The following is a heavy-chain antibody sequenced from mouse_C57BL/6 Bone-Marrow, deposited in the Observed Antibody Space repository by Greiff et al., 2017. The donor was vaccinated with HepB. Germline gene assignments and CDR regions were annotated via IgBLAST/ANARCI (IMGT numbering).Heavy chain of an antibody. V-gene: IGHV2-2*01. CDR2: IWSGGST. CDR3: ARRNYSNPYYYAMDY. J-gene: IGHJ4*01. CDR1: GFSLTSYG. D-gene: IGHD2-5*01. Sequence: QVQLKQSGPGLVQPSQSLSITCTVSGFSLTSYGVHWVRQSPGKGLEWLGVIWSGGSTDYNAAFISRLSISKDNSKSQVFFKMNSLQADDTAIYYCARRNYSNPYYYAMDYWGQGTSVTVSS.